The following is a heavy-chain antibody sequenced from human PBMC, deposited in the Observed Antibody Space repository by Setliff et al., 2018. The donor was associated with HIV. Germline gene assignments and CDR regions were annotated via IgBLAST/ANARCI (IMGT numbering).Heavy chain of an antibody. D-gene: IGHD6-19*01. CDR1: GESFSGYY. Sequence: SETLSLTCAVYGESFSGYYWNWIRQPPGKGLEWIGEINHSGSTNYNPSLKSRVTISVDTSKNQFSLKLSSVTAADTAVYYCARRPAGAVAGGYGMDVWGQGTTVTVSS. CDR3: ARRPAGAVAGGYGMDV. CDR2: INHSGST. J-gene: IGHJ6*02. V-gene: IGHV4-34*01.